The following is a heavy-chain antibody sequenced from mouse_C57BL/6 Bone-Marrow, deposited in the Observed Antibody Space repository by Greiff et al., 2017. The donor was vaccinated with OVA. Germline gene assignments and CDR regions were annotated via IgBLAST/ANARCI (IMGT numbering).Heavy chain of an antibody. J-gene: IGHJ3*01. CDR2: ISPRSGNT. V-gene: IGHV1-81*01. CDR3: ARGYYSNYVGAWFAY. D-gene: IGHD2-5*01. CDR1: GYTFTSYG. Sequence: VKLQQSGAELARPGASVKLSCKASGYTFTSYGISWVTQRTGQGLEWIGEISPRSGNTYYNEKFKGKATLTADKSSSTAYMELRSLTSEDSAVYFCARGYYSNYVGAWFAYWGQGTLVTVSA.